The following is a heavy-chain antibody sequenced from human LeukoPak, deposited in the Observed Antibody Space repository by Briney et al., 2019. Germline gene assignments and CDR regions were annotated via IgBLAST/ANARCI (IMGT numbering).Heavy chain of an antibody. D-gene: IGHD6-25*01. J-gene: IGHJ3*02. CDR1: GGSINSYF. CDR3: ARLLRRDSSDLYRNDAFDI. V-gene: IGHV4-59*08. CDR2: ISYTGRT. Sequence: PSETLSLTCAVSGGSINSYFWSWIRQPPGKGLEWIGYISYTGRTNYNPSLKSRVTISVGTPKDQFPLKLSSVAAADTAVYYCARLLRRDSSDLYRNDAFDIWRQGTMVTVSP.